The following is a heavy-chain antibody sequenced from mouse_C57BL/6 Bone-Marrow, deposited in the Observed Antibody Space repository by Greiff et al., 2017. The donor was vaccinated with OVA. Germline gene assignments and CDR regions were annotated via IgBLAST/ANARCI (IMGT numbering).Heavy chain of an antibody. CDR3: ARHYYGSSYY. Sequence: DVHLVESGGDLVKPGGSLKLSCAASGFTFSSSGMSWVRQTPDKRLAWVATISSGGSYTYYPDSVKGRFTISRDNAKNTLYLQMSSLKSEDTAMYYCARHYYGSSYYWGQGTTLTVSS. J-gene: IGHJ2*01. D-gene: IGHD1-1*01. CDR1: GFTFSSSG. V-gene: IGHV5-6*01. CDR2: ISSGGSYT.